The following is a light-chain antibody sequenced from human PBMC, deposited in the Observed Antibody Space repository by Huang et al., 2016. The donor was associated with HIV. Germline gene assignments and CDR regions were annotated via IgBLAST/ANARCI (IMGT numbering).Light chain of an antibody. CDR1: QSIGSY. CDR3: QQRNNWPPWT. CDR2: DAY. J-gene: IGKJ1*01. Sequence: EIVLTQSPATLSLSPGEGATLSCRASQSIGSYLAWYQQRPGQVPRLLIYDAYIRATGIPARFSGRGSGTDFTLTISRLEPEDFAVYYCQQRNNWPPWTFGQGTKVELK. V-gene: IGKV3-11*01.